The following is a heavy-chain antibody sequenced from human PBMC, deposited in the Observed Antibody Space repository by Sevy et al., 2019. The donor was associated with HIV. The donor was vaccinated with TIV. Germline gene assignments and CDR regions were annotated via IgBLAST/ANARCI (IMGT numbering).Heavy chain of an antibody. J-gene: IGHJ4*02. V-gene: IGHV3-30*02. D-gene: IGHD3-9*01. Sequence: GGSLRLSCAASGFSFRSYGMHWVRQAPGKGLEWVAFIWYDGSDTYYADSVKGRFNISRDNSKNTLYLQMNSLRTEDTAIYYCASDILTGSDFWGQGTLVTVSS. CDR2: IWYDGSDT. CDR1: GFSFRSYG. CDR3: ASDILTGSDF.